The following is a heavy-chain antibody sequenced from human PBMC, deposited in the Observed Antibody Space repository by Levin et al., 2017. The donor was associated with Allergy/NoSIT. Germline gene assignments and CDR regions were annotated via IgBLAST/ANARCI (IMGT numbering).Heavy chain of an antibody. D-gene: IGHD4-17*01. Sequence: GESLKISCAASGFTFSNYAMSWVRQAPGKGLEWVSDITNSGRTYYADSVKGRFTVSRDNSKNMLYLQMNSLRADDTAVYYCVKEMTTVIPVFDYWGQGTLVTVSS. J-gene: IGHJ4*02. V-gene: IGHV3-23*01. CDR1: GFTFSNYA. CDR2: ITNSGRT. CDR3: VKEMTTVIPVFDY.